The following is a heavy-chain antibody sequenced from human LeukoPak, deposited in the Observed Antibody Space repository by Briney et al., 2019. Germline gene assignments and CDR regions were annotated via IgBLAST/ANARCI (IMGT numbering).Heavy chain of an antibody. CDR2: ISSSSSYI. Sequence: PGGSLRLSCAASGFTFNSYSMNWVRQAPGKGLEWVSSISSSSSYIYYADSVKGRFTISRDNAKNSLYLQMNSLRAEDTAVYYCARDLGFGELLADYYYGMDVWGQGTTVTVSS. D-gene: IGHD3-10*01. CDR3: ARDLGFGELLADYYYGMDV. CDR1: GFTFNSYS. J-gene: IGHJ6*02. V-gene: IGHV3-21*01.